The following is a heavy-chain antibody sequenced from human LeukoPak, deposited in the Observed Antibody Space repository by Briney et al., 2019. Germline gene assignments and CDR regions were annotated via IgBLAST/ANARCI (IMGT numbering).Heavy chain of an antibody. J-gene: IGHJ4*02. Sequence: PGGSLRLSCAASGFTFDDYAMHWVRQAPGKGLEWVSGLNWNSGGIVYADSVKGRFTISRDNSKNTLYLQMNSLRAEDTAVYYCAKGGGIWFGEPRGDFDYWGQGTLVTVPS. CDR1: GFTFDDYA. D-gene: IGHD3-10*01. CDR3: AKGGGIWFGEPRGDFDY. CDR2: LNWNSGGI. V-gene: IGHV3-9*01.